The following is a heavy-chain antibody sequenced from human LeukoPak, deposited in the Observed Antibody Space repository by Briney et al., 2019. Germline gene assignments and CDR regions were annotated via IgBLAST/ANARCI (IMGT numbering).Heavy chain of an antibody. D-gene: IGHD2-2*01. CDR2: ISSSGSTI. Sequence: KPGGSLRLSCAASGFTFSDYYMSWIRQAPGKGLEWVSYISSSGSTIYYADSVKRRFTISRDNAKNTLYLQMNSLRAEDTAVYHCAREYCSSTSCSHGEFDYWGQGTLVTVSS. J-gene: IGHJ4*02. V-gene: IGHV3-11*04. CDR3: AREYCSSTSCSHGEFDY. CDR1: GFTFSDYY.